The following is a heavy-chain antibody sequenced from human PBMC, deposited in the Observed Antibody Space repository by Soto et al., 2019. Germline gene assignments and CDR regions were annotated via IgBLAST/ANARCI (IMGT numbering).Heavy chain of an antibody. J-gene: IGHJ4*02. D-gene: IGHD2-2*01. CDR1: GGSFSGYY. V-gene: IGHV4-34*01. CDR3: ARRAGSDIVVVPAPPYYFDY. Sequence: PSETLSLTCAVYGGSFSGYYWSWIRQPPGKGLEWIGEINHSGSTNYNPSLKSRVTISVDTSKNQFSLKLSSVTAADTAVYYCARRAGSDIVVVPAPPYYFDYWGQGTLVNVSS. CDR2: INHSGST.